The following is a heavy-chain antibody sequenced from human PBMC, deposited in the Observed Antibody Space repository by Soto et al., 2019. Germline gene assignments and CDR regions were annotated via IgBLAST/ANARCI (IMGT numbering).Heavy chain of an antibody. J-gene: IGHJ4*02. CDR3: AKDSPIAAPVAPFDY. V-gene: IGHV3-23*01. CDR1: GFTFSSYA. D-gene: IGHD6-6*01. Sequence: GGFLRLSCAASGFTFSSYALSWDRQAPGKGLEWVSEISAGGGSTYYADSVKGRFTISRDNSKNTLYLQMNSLRAEDTAVYYGAKDSPIAAPVAPFDYWGQGTLVTAPQ. CDR2: ISAGGGST.